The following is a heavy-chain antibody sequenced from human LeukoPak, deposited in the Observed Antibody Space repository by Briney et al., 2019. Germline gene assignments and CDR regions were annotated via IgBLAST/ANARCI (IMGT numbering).Heavy chain of an antibody. CDR1: GYTFISYG. CDR2: ISVYNGNT. V-gene: IGHV1-18*01. J-gene: IGHJ4*02. D-gene: IGHD6-13*01. Sequence: ASVKVSCKASGYTFISYGISWVRQAPGQGLEWMGWISVYNGNTNYAQKLQGRVTMTTDTSTSTAYMELRSLRSDDTAVYYCARDPTRLAAAGTSPDYWGQGTLVTVSS. CDR3: ARDPTRLAAAGTSPDY.